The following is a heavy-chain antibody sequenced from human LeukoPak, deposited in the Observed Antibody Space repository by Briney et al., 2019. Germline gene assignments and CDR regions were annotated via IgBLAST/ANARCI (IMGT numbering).Heavy chain of an antibody. Sequence: SETLSLTCTVSGGSISTYYWSWIRQPPGKGLEWIGYIYYSGGTNYNPSLKSRVTISVDTSKNQLSLKLSSVTAADTAVYYCARTRDGYNLDAFDIWGQGTMVTVSS. CDR3: ARTRDGYNLDAFDI. CDR2: IYYSGGT. J-gene: IGHJ3*02. CDR1: GGSISTYY. V-gene: IGHV4-59*01. D-gene: IGHD5-24*01.